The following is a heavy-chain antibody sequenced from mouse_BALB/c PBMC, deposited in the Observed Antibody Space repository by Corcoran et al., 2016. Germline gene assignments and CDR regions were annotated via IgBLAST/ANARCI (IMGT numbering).Heavy chain of an antibody. D-gene: IGHD2-1*01. CDR1: GYTFTSYV. CDR2: FYPYNDNT. V-gene: IGHV1S136*01. Sequence: EVQLQQSGPELVKPGASVQMSCKASGYTFTSYVIHWVKQKPGKGLEWVGYFYPYNDNTKYNEKFKGKATLTSDKSSSTAYMELFSLTSEDSAVYYCAREVPGGNPFDYWGQGTTLTVSS. CDR3: AREVPGGNPFDY. J-gene: IGHJ2*01.